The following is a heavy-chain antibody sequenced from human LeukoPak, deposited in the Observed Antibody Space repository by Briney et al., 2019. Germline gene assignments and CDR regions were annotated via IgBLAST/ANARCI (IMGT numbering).Heavy chain of an antibody. CDR1: GYSFTTFW. J-gene: IGHJ5*02. CDR2: IYPGDSDT. Sequence: GESLKISCKGSGYSFTTFWIGWVRQMPGKGLEWMGIIYPGDSDTRYSPSFQGQVTISADKSISTAYLQWSSLKASGTAMYYCARHRTDWNPSNCFDPWGQGTLVTVSS. CDR3: ARHRTDWNPSNCFDP. V-gene: IGHV5-51*01. D-gene: IGHD1-1*01.